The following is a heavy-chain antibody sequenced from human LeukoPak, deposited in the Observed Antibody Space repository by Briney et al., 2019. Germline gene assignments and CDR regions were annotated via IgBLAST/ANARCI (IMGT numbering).Heavy chain of an antibody. J-gene: IGHJ4*02. CDR2: IYSGGGT. CDR1: GFTVSSNY. V-gene: IGHV3-53*01. CDR3: ASQKQPRIAVAGFDY. Sequence: PGGSLRLSCAASGFTVSSNYMSWVRQAPGKGLEWVSVIYSGGGTYYADSVKGRFTISRDNSKNTLYLQMNSLRAEDTAVYYCASQKQPRIAVAGFDYWGQGTLVTVSS. D-gene: IGHD6-19*01.